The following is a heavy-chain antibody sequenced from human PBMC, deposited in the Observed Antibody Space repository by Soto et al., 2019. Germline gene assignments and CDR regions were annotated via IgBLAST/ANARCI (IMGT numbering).Heavy chain of an antibody. V-gene: IGHV3-7*02. CDR1: GFTFSSYW. Sequence: EVQLVESGGGLVQPGGSLRLSCAASGFTFSSYWMSWVRQAPGKGLEWVANIKQDGSEKYYVDSVKGRFTISRDNAKNSLYLQMNSLRAEDTAVYYCAGATSYYYYGMYVWGQGTTVTVSS. J-gene: IGHJ6*02. CDR2: IKQDGSEK. CDR3: AGATSYYYYGMYV.